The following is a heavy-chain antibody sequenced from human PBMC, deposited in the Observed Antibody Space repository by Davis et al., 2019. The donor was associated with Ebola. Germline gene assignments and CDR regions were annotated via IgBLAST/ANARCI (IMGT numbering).Heavy chain of an antibody. D-gene: IGHD4-17*01. CDR3: TRHVSGDFWYFDL. J-gene: IGHJ2*01. CDR2: IYRDGRT. CDR1: GFTVRNTY. Sequence: GGSLRLSCAASGFTVRNTYMSWVRQAPGKGLEWVSVIYRDGRTYYADSVKGRFTVSRDNSKNTLFLQMNSLRAEDTAVYYCTRHVSGDFWYFDLWGRGTLVTVSS. V-gene: IGHV3-53*01.